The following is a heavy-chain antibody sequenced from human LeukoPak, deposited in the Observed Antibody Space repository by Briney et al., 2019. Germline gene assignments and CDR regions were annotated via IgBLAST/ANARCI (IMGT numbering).Heavy chain of an antibody. CDR3: ARGRRDGYNSDC. D-gene: IGHD5-24*01. J-gene: IGHJ4*02. CDR1: GFTFSDHY. V-gene: IGHV3-11*01. Sequence: PGGSLRLSCTASGFTFSDHYMSWFRLSPGKGLEWLSYITSSGSITDYADSVKGRFTISRDNAKNTMFLQMNSLRPEDTAVYYCARGRRDGYNSDCWGQGTLVTVSS. CDR2: ITSSGSIT.